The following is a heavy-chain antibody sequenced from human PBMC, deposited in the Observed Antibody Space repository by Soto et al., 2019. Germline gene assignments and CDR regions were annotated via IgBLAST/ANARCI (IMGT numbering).Heavy chain of an antibody. J-gene: IGHJ3*02. CDR3: ARDWYYDILGDAFDI. D-gene: IGHD3-9*01. CDR2: IKQDGSEK. Sequence: GGSLRLSCAASGFTFSSYWMSWVRQAPGKGLEWVANIKQDGSEKYYVDSVKGRFTISRDNAKNSLYLQMNSLRAEDTAVYYCARDWYYDILGDAFDIWGQGTMVTVSS. V-gene: IGHV3-7*01. CDR1: GFTFSSYW.